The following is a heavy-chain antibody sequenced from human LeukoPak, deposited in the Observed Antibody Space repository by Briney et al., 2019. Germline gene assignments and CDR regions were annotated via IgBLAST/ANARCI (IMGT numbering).Heavy chain of an antibody. D-gene: IGHD3-10*01. CDR2: IDHSVRT. V-gene: IGHV4-34*01. Sequence: PSETLSLTCGVDNGSFNGFYCSWIRQPPEKWLQWIGDIDHSVRTNYNPSLKSRITISVDTSKSQFSLRLSSVNAADTAVYYCARRGSGTYYDVYQYYSYMDVWDKGTKVTISS. J-gene: IGHJ6*03. CDR1: NGSFNGFY. CDR3: ARRGSGTYYDVYQYYSYMDV.